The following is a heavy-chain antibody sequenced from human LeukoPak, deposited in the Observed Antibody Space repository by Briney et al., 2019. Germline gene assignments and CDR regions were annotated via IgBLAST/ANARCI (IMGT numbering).Heavy chain of an antibody. Sequence: GGSLRLSCAASGLTFSPYSMSWVRQAPGKGLEWVSAIRGGAENTYYADSVRGRFTISRDNYKDTLTLQMNSPRAEDTAIYYCAILSWDGRGTFSWGQGTLVTVSS. V-gene: IGHV3-23*01. CDR2: IRGGAENT. CDR3: AILSWDGRGTFS. D-gene: IGHD2/OR15-2a*01. J-gene: IGHJ5*02. CDR1: GLTFSPYS.